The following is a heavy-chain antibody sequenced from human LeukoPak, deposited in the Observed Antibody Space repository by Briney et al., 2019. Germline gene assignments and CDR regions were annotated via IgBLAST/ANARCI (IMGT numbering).Heavy chain of an antibody. D-gene: IGHD3-22*01. J-gene: IGHJ4*02. V-gene: IGHV1-69*05. CDR3: ARDGFGDSSGYYSYYFDY. CDR2: IIPIFGTA. CDR1: GGTFSSYA. Sequence: SVKVSXKASGGTFSSYAISWERQAPGQGLEWMGRIIPIFGTANYAQKFQGRVTITTDESTSTAYMELSSLRSEDTAVYYCARDGFGDSSGYYSYYFDYWGQGTLVTVSS.